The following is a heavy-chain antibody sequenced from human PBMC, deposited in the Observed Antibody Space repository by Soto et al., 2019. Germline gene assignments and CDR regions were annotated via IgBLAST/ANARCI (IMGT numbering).Heavy chain of an antibody. CDR3: ARGAYGSGNYYYGMDV. CDR2: IYYSGST. Sequence: TLSLTCTVSGCSVSSGSYYWSWIRQPPGKGLEWIGYIYYSGSTYYNPSLKSRVTISVDTSKNQFSLKLSSVTAADTAVYYCARGAYGSGNYYYGMDVWGQGTTVTVSS. D-gene: IGHD3-10*01. V-gene: IGHV4-31*03. CDR1: GCSVSSGSYY. J-gene: IGHJ6*02.